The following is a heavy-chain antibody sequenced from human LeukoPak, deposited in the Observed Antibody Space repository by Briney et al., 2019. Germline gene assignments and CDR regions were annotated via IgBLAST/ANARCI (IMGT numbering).Heavy chain of an antibody. CDR1: GFTFSSYW. J-gene: IGHJ6*03. Sequence: GGSLRLSCAASGFTFSSYWMSWVRQAPGKGLEWVANIKQDGSEKYYVDSVKGRFTISRDNAKNSLYLQMNSLRAEDTAVYYCARDRGSIAARQRSYYYYMDVWGKGTTVTVSS. V-gene: IGHV3-7*01. CDR2: IKQDGSEK. CDR3: ARDRGSIAARQRSYYYYMDV. D-gene: IGHD6-6*01.